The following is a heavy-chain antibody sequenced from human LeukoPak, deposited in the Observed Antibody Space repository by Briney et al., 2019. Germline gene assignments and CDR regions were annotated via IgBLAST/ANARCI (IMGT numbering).Heavy chain of an antibody. J-gene: IGHJ4*02. CDR1: GGSFSSGSYY. D-gene: IGHD1-1*01. CDR2: IFTSGST. Sequence: SETLSLTCTVSGGSFSSGSYYWSWIRQPAGKGLEWIGHIFTSGSTNYNPSLKSRVTISVDTSKNQFSLKLSSVTAADTAVYYCARAGYWNDYFFDCWGQGTLVTVSS. CDR3: ARAGYWNDYFFDC. V-gene: IGHV4-61*09.